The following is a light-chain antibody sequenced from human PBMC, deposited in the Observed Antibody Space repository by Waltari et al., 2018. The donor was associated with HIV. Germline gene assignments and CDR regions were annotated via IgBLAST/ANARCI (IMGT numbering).Light chain of an antibody. CDR1: QSVSSRY. CDR2: NVS. J-gene: IGKJ1*01. V-gene: IGKV3-20*01. Sequence: EIVLTQSPATLSLSPGERATLSCRASQSVSSRYLAWYQQKPGQAPRLVIYNVSKRATGIPDRFTGSGSGTDFTLTINSLEPEDFAVYFCQQYDVSRTFDQGTKVEVK. CDR3: QQYDVSRT.